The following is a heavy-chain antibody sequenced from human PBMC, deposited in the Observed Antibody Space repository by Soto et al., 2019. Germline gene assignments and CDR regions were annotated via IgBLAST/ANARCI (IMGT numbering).Heavy chain of an antibody. J-gene: IGHJ4*02. V-gene: IGHV3-33*01. CDR3: ARGETIFGVVNHFDY. CDR1: GFTFSSYG. CDR2: IWYDGSNK. Sequence: QVQLVESGGGVVQPGRSLRLSCAASGFTFSSYGMHWVRQAPVKGLEWVAVIWYDGSNKDYADSVKGRFTISRDNSKNTLYLQMNSRRAEDTAVYYCARGETIFGVVNHFDYWGQGTLVTVSS. D-gene: IGHD3-3*01.